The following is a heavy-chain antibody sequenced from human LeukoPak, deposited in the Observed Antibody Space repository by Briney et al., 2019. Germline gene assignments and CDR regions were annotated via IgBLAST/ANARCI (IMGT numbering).Heavy chain of an antibody. J-gene: IGHJ4*02. Sequence: PGGSLRLSCAASGFTFSTYGMNWVRQAPGKGPEWVSGIGPSGDKTYYADSVKGRFTISRDNSENTVYLQMNSLRAEDTAVYYCAKGTYYYDSSGYYPPGYFDYWGQGTLVTVSS. D-gene: IGHD3-22*01. CDR3: AKGTYYYDSSGYYPPGYFDY. CDR1: GFTFSTYG. V-gene: IGHV3-23*01. CDR2: IGPSGDKT.